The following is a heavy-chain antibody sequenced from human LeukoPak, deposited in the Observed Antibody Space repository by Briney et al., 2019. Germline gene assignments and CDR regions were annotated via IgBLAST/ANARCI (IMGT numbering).Heavy chain of an antibody. D-gene: IGHD2-21*02. CDR2: VASSGTS. CDR3: ARVVRGVVTSNWFDP. J-gene: IGHJ5*02. Sequence: PSEPLSLTCTVSGDSLNTYYWTWIRQTTGKEREWIGFVASSGTSNYNPSLKSRVSISIDTSKNQFSLALTSVTPADTAVYYCARVVRGVVTSNWFDPWGQGTLVSVSS. CDR1: GDSLNTYY. V-gene: IGHV4-59*01.